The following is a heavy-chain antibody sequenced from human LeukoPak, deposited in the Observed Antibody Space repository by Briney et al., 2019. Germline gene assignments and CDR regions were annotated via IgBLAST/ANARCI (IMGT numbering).Heavy chain of an antibody. CDR3: ASRVPYSSSWIFDY. J-gene: IGHJ4*02. V-gene: IGHV3-53*01. CDR1: GFTVSSNY. D-gene: IGHD6-13*01. CDR2: IYSGGST. Sequence: GGSLRLSCAASGFTVSSNYMSWVRQAPGKGLEWVSVIYSGGSTYYADSVKGRFTISRDNSKNTLYLQMNSLRAEDTAVYYCASRVPYSSSWIFDYWGQGTLVTVSS.